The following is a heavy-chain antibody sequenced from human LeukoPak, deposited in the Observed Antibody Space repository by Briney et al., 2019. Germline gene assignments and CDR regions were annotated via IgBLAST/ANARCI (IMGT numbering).Heavy chain of an antibody. Sequence: TGGSLRLSCAASGFTFSSYSMNWVRQAPGKGLEWVSSISSSSSYIYYADSVKGRFTISRDNAKNSLYLQMNSLRAEDTAVYYCAREVNVVVPAAIVDRGAFDIWGQGTMVTVSS. CDR2: ISSSSSYI. CDR1: GFTFSSYS. V-gene: IGHV3-21*01. CDR3: AREVNVVVPAAIVDRGAFDI. J-gene: IGHJ3*02. D-gene: IGHD2-2*01.